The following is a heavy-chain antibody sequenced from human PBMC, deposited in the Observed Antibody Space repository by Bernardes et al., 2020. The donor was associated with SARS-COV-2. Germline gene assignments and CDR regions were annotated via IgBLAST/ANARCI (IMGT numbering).Heavy chain of an antibody. Sequence: GGSLRLSCAASGFMFNSYAMSWVRQAPGKGLAWVSAISGSGRNTYYADSVKGRFTISRDKSKNTLYLQMNSLRAEDTAIYYCAKDRDILVSHGLDVWGQGTTVTVSS. CDR1: GFMFNSYA. V-gene: IGHV3-23*01. CDR2: ISGSGRNT. CDR3: AKDRDILVSHGLDV. D-gene: IGHD2-15*01. J-gene: IGHJ6*02.